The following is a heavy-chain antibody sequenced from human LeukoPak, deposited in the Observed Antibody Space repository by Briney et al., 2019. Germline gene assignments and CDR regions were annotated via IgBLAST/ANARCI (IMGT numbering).Heavy chain of an antibody. D-gene: IGHD3-22*01. V-gene: IGHV4-34*01. J-gene: IGHJ4*02. CDR1: GGSFSGYY. CDR2: INHSGST. CDR3: ARGLNRDSSGH. Sequence: SETLSLTCAVYGGSFSGYYWSWIRQPPGKGLEWIGEINHSGSTNYNPSLKSRVTISVDTSKNQFSLKLSSVTAADTAVYYCARGLNRDSSGHWGQGTLVTVSS.